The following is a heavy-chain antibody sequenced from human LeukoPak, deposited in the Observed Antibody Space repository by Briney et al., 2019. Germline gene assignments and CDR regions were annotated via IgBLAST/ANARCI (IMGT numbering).Heavy chain of an antibody. D-gene: IGHD6-13*01. CDR1: GYSFTSYY. V-gene: IGHV1-46*01. CDR3: ATGESSSRIRSYYYYMDV. Sequence: ASVTVSCKASGYSFTSYYMHWVRQAPGQGLEWMGLINPSGSSTTYAQKFQGRVTMTEDTSTDTAYMELSSLRSEDTAVYYCATGESSSRIRSYYYYMDVWGKGTTVTISS. J-gene: IGHJ6*03. CDR2: INPSGSST.